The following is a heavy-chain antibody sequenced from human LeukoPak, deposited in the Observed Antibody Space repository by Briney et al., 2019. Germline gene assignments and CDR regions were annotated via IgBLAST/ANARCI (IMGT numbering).Heavy chain of an antibody. Sequence: SETLSLTCAVYGGSFSGYYWTWSRQPPGKGLEWIGEINRDGSANYNPSLKSRVTISVDTSKNQFSLKLRSVTAADTALYYCARGSACVDYTDFWGQGRLVTVSS. CDR3: ARGSACVDYTDF. J-gene: IGHJ4*02. CDR2: INRDGSA. V-gene: IGHV4-34*01. CDR1: GGSFSGYY.